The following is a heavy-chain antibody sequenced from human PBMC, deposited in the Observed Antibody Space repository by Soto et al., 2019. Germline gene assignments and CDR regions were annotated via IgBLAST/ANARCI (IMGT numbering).Heavy chain of an antibody. V-gene: IGHV3-33*01. Sequence: QVQLVESGGGVVQPGRSLRLSCAASGFTFSSYGMHWVRQAPGKVLEWVAVIWYAGSNKYYADSVKGRVTISRDNSKNTLYLQMNSLRPEDTAVYYCARGYGDYFYYGMDVWGQGTTVTVSS. CDR2: IWYAGSNK. CDR1: GFTFSSYG. CDR3: ARGYGDYFYYGMDV. J-gene: IGHJ6*02. D-gene: IGHD4-17*01.